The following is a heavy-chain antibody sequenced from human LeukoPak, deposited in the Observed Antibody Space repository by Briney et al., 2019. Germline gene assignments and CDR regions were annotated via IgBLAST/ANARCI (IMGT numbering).Heavy chain of an antibody. D-gene: IGHD2-15*01. CDR3: ARGAVVGATITPFDS. Sequence: GESLKISCKGSGYSFTTYWIGWVRQMPGKGLEWMGIIYPGDSDTRYSPSFQGQVTISADKSISTAYLHWSSLKASDTAIYYCARGAVVGATITPFDSWGQGTLVTVSS. V-gene: IGHV5-51*01. CDR2: IYPGDSDT. CDR1: GYSFTTYW. J-gene: IGHJ5*01.